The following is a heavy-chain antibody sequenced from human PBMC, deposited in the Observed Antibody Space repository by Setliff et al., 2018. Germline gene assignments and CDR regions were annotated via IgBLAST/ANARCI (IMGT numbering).Heavy chain of an antibody. J-gene: IGHJ4*02. CDR1: GFTFGDYA. CDR3: TPFVDLDWLFQM. Sequence: GGSLRLSCTASGFTFGDYAMSWVRQAPGKGLEWVGSIRSKAYGSTIYYAAPVKGRFTISRDDSKNTLYLQKNSLKTEDTAVYYCTPFVDLDWLFQMGGQGTLVTVSS. D-gene: IGHD3-3*01. CDR2: IRSKAYGSTI. V-gene: IGHV3-49*04.